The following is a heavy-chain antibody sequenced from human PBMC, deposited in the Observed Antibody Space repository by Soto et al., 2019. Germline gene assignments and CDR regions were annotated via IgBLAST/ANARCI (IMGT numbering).Heavy chain of an antibody. CDR1: GFIFSDYG. Sequence: GSLRLSCVASGFIFSDYGMTWVRQAPGKGLEWVATISASGGNIEYTDSLKRRFTISRDNSKNTVYLQLNGLTAGDTAIYYCPKVAGGLRYFDLWGRGTLVTVSS. V-gene: IGHV3-23*01. CDR2: ISASGGNI. D-gene: IGHD3-16*01. CDR3: PKVAGGLRYFDL. J-gene: IGHJ2*01.